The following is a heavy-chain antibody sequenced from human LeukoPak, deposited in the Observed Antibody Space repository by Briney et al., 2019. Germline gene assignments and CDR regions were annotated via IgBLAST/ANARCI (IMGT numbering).Heavy chain of an antibody. V-gene: IGHV4-34*01. D-gene: IGHD6-19*01. J-gene: IGHJ3*02. CDR2: INHSGST. Sequence: SETLSLTCAVYGGSFSGYYWSWIRQPPGKGLEWIGEINHSGSTNYNPSLKSRVTISVDTSKNQFSLKLSSVTAADTAVYYCARPRRWLVRAPDAFDIWGQGTMVTVSS. CDR1: GGSFSGYY. CDR3: ARPRRWLVRAPDAFDI.